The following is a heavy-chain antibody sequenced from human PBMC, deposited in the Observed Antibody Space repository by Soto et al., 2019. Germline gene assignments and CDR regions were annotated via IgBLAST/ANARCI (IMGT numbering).Heavy chain of an antibody. D-gene: IGHD3-10*01. V-gene: IGHV1-69*13. Sequence: SVKVSCKASGGTFSSYAISWVRQAPGQGLEWMGGIIPIFGTANYAQKFQGRVTITADESTSTAYMELSSLRSEDTAVYYCARAMCRGYYYGSGSYCHFDYWGQGTLVTVSS. J-gene: IGHJ4*02. CDR1: GGTFSSYA. CDR3: ARAMCRGYYYGSGSYCHFDY. CDR2: IIPIFGTA.